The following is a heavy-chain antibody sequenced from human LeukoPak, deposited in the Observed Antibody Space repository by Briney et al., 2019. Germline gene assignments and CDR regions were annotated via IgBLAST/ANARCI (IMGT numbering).Heavy chain of an antibody. Sequence: GASVKVSCKASGGTFSSYAISWVRQAPGQGLEWVGGIIPMFRTANYAQKFQGRVTITADESTSTAYMEVSSLRSEDTAVYYCARDAGVDYDFWSGYPPAPLGYWGQGTLVTVSS. J-gene: IGHJ4*02. CDR1: GGTFSSYA. V-gene: IGHV1-69*13. CDR2: IIPMFRTA. D-gene: IGHD3-3*01. CDR3: ARDAGVDYDFWSGYPPAPLGY.